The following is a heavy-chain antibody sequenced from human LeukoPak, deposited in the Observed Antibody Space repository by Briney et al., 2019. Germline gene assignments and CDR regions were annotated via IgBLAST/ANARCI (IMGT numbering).Heavy chain of an antibody. CDR3: ARESSGSRYFDY. D-gene: IGHD6-19*01. Sequence: GGSLRLSCAASGFTFSSYWMHWVRQDPGKGLVWVSRINSDGNITTYADSVKGRFTISRDNAKNTLYLQMNSLRAEDTAVYYCARESSGSRYFDYWGQGTLVTVSS. V-gene: IGHV3-74*01. J-gene: IGHJ4*02. CDR1: GFTFSSYW. CDR2: INSDGNIT.